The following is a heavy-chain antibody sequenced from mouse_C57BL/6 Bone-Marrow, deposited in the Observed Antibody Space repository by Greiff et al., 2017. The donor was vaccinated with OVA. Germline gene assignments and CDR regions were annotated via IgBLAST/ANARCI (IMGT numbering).Heavy chain of an antibody. D-gene: IGHD3-3*01. CDR2: IDPEDGET. Sequence: VQLKESGAELVKPGASVKLSCTASGFNIKDYYMHWVKQRTEQGLEWIGRIDPEDGETTSAPKFQGKATITADTSSNTADLQLSSLTAEDTAVYYCARWGGRTRAMDYWGQGTSVTVSS. CDR3: ARWGGRTRAMDY. J-gene: IGHJ4*01. V-gene: IGHV14-2*01. CDR1: GFNIKDYY.